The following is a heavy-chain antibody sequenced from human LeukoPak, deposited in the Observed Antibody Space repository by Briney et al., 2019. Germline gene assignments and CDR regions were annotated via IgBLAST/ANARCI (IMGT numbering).Heavy chain of an antibody. J-gene: IGHJ4*02. CDR1: GYTFTSYG. Sequence: ASVKVSCKASGYTFTSYGISWVRQAPGQGLKWMGWISAYDGNTNYAQKLQGRVTMTTDTSTSTAYMELRSLRSDDTAVYYCAVTGYSSGWEVYWGQGTLVTVSS. CDR2: ISAYDGNT. V-gene: IGHV1-18*01. D-gene: IGHD6-19*01. CDR3: AVTGYSSGWEVY.